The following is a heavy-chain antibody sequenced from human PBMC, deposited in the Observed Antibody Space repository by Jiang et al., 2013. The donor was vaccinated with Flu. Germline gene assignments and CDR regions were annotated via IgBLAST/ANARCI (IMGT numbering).Heavy chain of an antibody. J-gene: IGHJ6*04. CDR3: ARQYCSSTSCTPSYYGMDV. V-gene: IGHV4-4*02. D-gene: IGHD2-2*01. CDR1: GGSISSSNW. Sequence: GLVKPSGTLSLTCAVSGGSISSSNWWSWVRQPPGKGLEWIGEIYHSGSTNYNPSLKSRVTISVDTSKNQFSLKLSSVTAADTAVYYCARQYCSSTSCTPSYYGMDVWGKGTTVTVSS. CDR2: IYHSGST.